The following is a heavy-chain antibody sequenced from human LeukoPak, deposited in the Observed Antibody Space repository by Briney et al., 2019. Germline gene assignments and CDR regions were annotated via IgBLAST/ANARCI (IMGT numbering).Heavy chain of an antibody. CDR1: GYTFTGYY. D-gene: IGHD6-13*01. Sequence: ASVKVSCKASGYTFTGYYMHWVRQAPGQGLEWMGWINPNSGGTNYAQKFQGRVTMTRDTSISTAYMELSRLRSDDTAVYYCARGSLTYSSWYRIFYYMDVWGKGTTVTVSS. CDR2: INPNSGGT. J-gene: IGHJ6*03. V-gene: IGHV1-2*02. CDR3: ARGSLTYSSWYRIFYYMDV.